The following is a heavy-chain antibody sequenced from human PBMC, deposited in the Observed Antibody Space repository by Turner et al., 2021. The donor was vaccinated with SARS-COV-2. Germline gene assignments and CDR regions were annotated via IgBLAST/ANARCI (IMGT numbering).Heavy chain of an antibody. CDR2: MYYSGTT. Sequence: QLQESGPGVVKPSETLSLTCTVSGGSISSYDYYWDWIRQPPGMGLEWIGSMYYSGTTYYNPSLKSRVTISVDTSKNQFSLKLSSVTAADTAVYYCARRVRTGNTGYYFDYWGQGTLVTVSS. J-gene: IGHJ4*02. V-gene: IGHV4-39*01. CDR3: ARRVRTGNTGYYFDY. D-gene: IGHD1-7*01. CDR1: GGSISSYDYY.